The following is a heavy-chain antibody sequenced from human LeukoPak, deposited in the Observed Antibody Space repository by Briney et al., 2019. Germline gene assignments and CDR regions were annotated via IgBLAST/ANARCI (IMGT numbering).Heavy chain of an antibody. V-gene: IGHV3-64D*09. CDR3: VKYSSGWYYDY. CDR2: INDNGRST. J-gene: IGHJ4*02. CDR1: GFTFSKYA. Sequence: VQPGGSLRLSCSASGFTFSKYAMHWVRQAPGKGLEYVSAINDNGRSTYYADSVKGRFSISRDNSKSTLYLQMSSLRTEDTAVYYCVKYSSGWYYDYWGQGTLVTVSS. D-gene: IGHD6-19*01.